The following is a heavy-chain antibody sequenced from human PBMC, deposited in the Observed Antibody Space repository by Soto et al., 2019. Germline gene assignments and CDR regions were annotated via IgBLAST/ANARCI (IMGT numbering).Heavy chain of an antibody. Sequence: QVQLVQSGAEVKEPGASVKVSCKASGYSFTDHYMHWVRQAPGQGLEWMGWINPNSGVTKSAQQFQGRVTMTRDTPISKAFRELNRLTFDDTAVYYCARGKKIPDYWNFDLWGRGMLVTVSS. D-gene: IGHD2-2*02. J-gene: IGHJ2*01. CDR1: GYSFTDHY. V-gene: IGHV1-2*02. CDR3: ARGKKIPDYWNFDL. CDR2: INPNSGVT.